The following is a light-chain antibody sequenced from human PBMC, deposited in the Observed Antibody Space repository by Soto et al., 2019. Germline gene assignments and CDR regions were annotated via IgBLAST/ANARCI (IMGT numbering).Light chain of an antibody. CDR1: QTVSRSY. Sequence: EIVLTQSPGTLSLSPGVRATFSCRASQTVSRSYLAWYQHKPGQAPRLLIYVVSSRAAGIPNRFSGSGSGTDFTLTISRLEPEDSAVYYCQSETFGQGTKVDIK. CDR3: QSET. J-gene: IGKJ1*01. CDR2: VVS. V-gene: IGKV3-20*01.